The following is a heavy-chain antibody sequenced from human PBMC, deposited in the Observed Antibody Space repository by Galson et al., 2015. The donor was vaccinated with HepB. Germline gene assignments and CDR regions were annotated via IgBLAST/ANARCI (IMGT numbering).Heavy chain of an antibody. CDR1: GFTFSSYY. D-gene: IGHD2-21*01. J-gene: IGHJ5*02. V-gene: IGHV3-11*06. CDR2: MGRDYGSK. Sequence: SLRLSCAASGFTFSSYYIAWIRQAPGKGLVWISFMGRDYGSKHYADSVRGRFTISRDNFKNSLNLQMDSLRAEDTAVYYCARVTLYSENSYWGFDAWGQGTLVTVSS. CDR3: ARVTLYSENSYWGFDA.